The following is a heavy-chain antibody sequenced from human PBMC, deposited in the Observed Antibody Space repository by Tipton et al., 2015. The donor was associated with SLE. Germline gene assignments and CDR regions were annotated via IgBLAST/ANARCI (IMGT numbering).Heavy chain of an antibody. J-gene: IGHJ6*03. D-gene: IGHD1-14*01. Sequence: LRLSCAASGFTFSSYAMSWVRQAPGKGLEWIGYIYYSGSTNYNPSLKSRVTISVDTSKNQFSLKLSSVTAADTAVYYCARATGPHVYYYYMDVWGKGTTVTVSS. CDR1: GFTFSSYA. V-gene: IGHV4-59*01. CDR2: IYYSGST. CDR3: ARATGPHVYYYYMDV.